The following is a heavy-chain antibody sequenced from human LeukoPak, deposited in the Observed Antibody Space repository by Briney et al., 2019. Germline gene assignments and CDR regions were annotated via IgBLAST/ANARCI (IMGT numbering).Heavy chain of an antibody. CDR1: GGSISSYY. CDR3: ARSPNYDFWSGLADYYYYGMDV. Sequence: SDTLSLTCTVSGGSISSYYWSWLRQPAGKGLEWIGRIYTSGSTNYNPSLKRRVTISVDTSKNQFSLKLSSVTAADTAVYYCARSPNYDFWSGLADYYYYGMDVWGQGTTVTVSS. D-gene: IGHD3-3*01. CDR2: IYTSGST. V-gene: IGHV4-4*07. J-gene: IGHJ6*02.